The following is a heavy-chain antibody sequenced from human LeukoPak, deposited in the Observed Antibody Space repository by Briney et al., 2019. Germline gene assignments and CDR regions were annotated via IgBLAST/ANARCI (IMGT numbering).Heavy chain of an antibody. J-gene: IGHJ4*02. CDR3: AKEKLPSGYSFLTDY. V-gene: IGHV3-30*18. CDR2: ISYDGPNK. CDR1: GFTFNSYG. D-gene: IGHD5-18*01. Sequence: PGRSLRLSCAASGFTFNSYGMHWVRQAPGKGLEWVAVISYDGPNKYYADSVKGRFTISRDDSKSTPYLQMNSLRPEDTAVYYCAKEKLPSGYSFLTDYWGQGTLVTVSS.